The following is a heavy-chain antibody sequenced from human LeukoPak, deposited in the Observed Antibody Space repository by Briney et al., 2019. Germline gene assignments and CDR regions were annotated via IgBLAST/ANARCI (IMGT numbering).Heavy chain of an antibody. CDR3: ARGTRRRYYYGSGSYSDAFDI. J-gene: IGHJ3*02. V-gene: IGHV4-34*01. CDR1: GFTFSDHY. D-gene: IGHD3-10*01. Sequence: GSLRLSCAASGFTFSDHYMSWIRQPPGKGLEWIGEINHSGSTNYNPSLKSRVTISVDTSKNQFSLKLSSVTAADTAVYYCARGTRRRYYYGSGSYSDAFDIWGQGTMVTVSS. CDR2: INHSGST.